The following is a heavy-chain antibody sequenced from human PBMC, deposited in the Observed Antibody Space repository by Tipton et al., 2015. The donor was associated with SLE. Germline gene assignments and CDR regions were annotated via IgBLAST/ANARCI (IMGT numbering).Heavy chain of an antibody. CDR3: ARGTPFMEWERNYFDP. Sequence: TLSLTCSVSGGSIRSYYWSWIRQTPGKGLEWIGYMYYSGITNYNPSLYGRVSISVDTSRNQFSLKMNSVTAADTAMYYCARGTPFMEWERNYFDPWGQGTLVTASS. D-gene: IGHD3-3*01. CDR2: MYYSGIT. V-gene: IGHV4-59*01. J-gene: IGHJ5*02. CDR1: GGSIRSYY.